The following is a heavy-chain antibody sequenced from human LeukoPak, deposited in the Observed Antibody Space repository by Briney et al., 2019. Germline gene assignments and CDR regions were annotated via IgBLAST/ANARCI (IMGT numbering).Heavy chain of an antibody. CDR2: FDPEDGET. Sequence: GASVKVSCKVSGYTLTELSMHWVRQAPGKGLEWMGGFDPEDGETIYAQKFQGRVTMTEDTSTDTAYMELSSLRSEDTAVYYCATDRGYSSSSNRPSYYYYYMDVWGKGTTVTVSS. CDR3: ATDRGYSSSSNRPSYYYYYMDV. J-gene: IGHJ6*03. D-gene: IGHD6-13*01. V-gene: IGHV1-24*01. CDR1: GYTLTELS.